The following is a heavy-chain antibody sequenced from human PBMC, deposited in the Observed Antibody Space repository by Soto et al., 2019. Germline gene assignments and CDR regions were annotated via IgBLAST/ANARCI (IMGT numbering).Heavy chain of an antibody. V-gene: IGHV1-69*02. Sequence: QVQLVQSGAEVNKPGSSVKFSCKASGGTFSSYTISWVRQAPGQGLEWMGRIIPILGIANYAQKFQGRVTITEDKSTSTAYMELSSLRSENKTVYYCARGSPEDYWGQGTLVTVSS. J-gene: IGHJ4*02. CDR3: ARGSPEDY. CDR1: GGTFSSYT. CDR2: IIPILGIA.